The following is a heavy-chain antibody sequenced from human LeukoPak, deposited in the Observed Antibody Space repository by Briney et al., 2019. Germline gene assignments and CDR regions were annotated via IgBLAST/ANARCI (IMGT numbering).Heavy chain of an antibody. CDR3: ASGLDCTNGVCPFDY. J-gene: IGHJ4*02. Sequence: PGGSLRLSCAASGFTFDDYAMHWVRQAPGKGLEWVSGISWNSGSIDYADSVKGRFTISRDNAKNSLYLQMNSLRAEDTALYYCASGLDCTNGVCPFDYWGQGTLVTVSS. CDR2: ISWNSGSI. V-gene: IGHV3-9*01. CDR1: GFTFDDYA. D-gene: IGHD2-8*01.